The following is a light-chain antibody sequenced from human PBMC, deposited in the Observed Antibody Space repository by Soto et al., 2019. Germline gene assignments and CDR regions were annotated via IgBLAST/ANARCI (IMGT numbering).Light chain of an antibody. CDR3: QQYLHTHRT. CDR1: QSVLYSSNNKNY. CDR2: WAS. V-gene: IGKV4-1*01. Sequence: DIVMPQSPDSLAASLVDRATINCKSSQSVLYSSNNKNYLAWYQQKPGQPPKLLIYWASIRESGVPDRFSGSGSGTDFAVTISSLQAEDVEVYHCQQYLHTHRTIGQGTKVDIK. J-gene: IGKJ1*01.